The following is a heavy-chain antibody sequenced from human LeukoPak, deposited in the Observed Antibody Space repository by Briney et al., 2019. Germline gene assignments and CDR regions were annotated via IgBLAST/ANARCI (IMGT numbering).Heavy chain of an antibody. CDR3: ARGIIVSVGMDY. CDR2: IDTEGSST. CDR1: GFTFSNYW. J-gene: IGHJ4*02. Sequence: PGGSLRLSCAASGFTFSNYWMHWVRQAPGKGLVWVARIDTEGSSTLYADSVKGRFTISRDNAKNTVYLQVNSLRAEDTAVYYCARGIIVSVGMDYWGQGTLVTVSS. D-gene: IGHD5/OR15-5a*01. V-gene: IGHV3-74*01.